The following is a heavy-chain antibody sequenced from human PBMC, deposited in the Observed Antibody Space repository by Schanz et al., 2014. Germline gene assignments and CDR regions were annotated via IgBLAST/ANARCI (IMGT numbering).Heavy chain of an antibody. CDR3: AKDDTQVNGMDV. V-gene: IGHV3-30*18. CDR2: ISYDGRHK. Sequence: VQLVESGGGLVKPGESLRLSCAASGFSLSSYNMNWVRQAPGKGLEWVAIISYDGRHKNYADSVKGRFTISRDNSKNTLHLQMNSLRVEDTAVYYCAKDDTQVNGMDVWGQGTTVTVSS. J-gene: IGHJ6*02. CDR1: GFSLSSYN.